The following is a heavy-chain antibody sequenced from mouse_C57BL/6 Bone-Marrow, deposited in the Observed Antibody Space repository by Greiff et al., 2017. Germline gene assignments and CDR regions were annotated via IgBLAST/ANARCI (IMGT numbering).Heavy chain of an antibody. CDR3: ARDSTTVVATSGYFDY. J-gene: IGHJ2*01. Sequence: DVMLVESGGGLVKPGGSLKLSCAASGFTFSSYAMSWVRQTPEKRLEWVATISDGGSYTYYPDNVKGRFTISRDNAKNNLYLQMSHLKSEDTAMYYCARDSTTVVATSGYFDYWGQGTTLTVSS. D-gene: IGHD1-1*01. CDR2: ISDGGSYT. V-gene: IGHV5-4*01. CDR1: GFTFSSYA.